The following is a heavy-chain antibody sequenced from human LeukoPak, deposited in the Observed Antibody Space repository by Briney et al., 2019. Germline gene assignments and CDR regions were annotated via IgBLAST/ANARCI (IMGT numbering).Heavy chain of an antibody. CDR1: GYSFTTYW. J-gene: IGHJ4*02. D-gene: IGHD3-10*01. V-gene: IGHV5-51*01. Sequence: GESLKISCKGSGYSFTTYWIGWVRQMSGKGLEWMGIIYPGDSDTRYSPSFQGQVTISADKSISTAYLQRSSLRASDTAMYYCAISYGSGSYYKIFDYWGQGTLVTVSS. CDR2: IYPGDSDT. CDR3: AISYGSGSYYKIFDY.